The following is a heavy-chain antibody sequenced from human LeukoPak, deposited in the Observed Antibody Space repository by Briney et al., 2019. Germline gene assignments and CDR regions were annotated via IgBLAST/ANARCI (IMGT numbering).Heavy chain of an antibody. J-gene: IGHJ6*03. CDR1: GGSFSGYY. Sequence: SETLSLTCAVYGGSFSGYYCSGIRKPPGRGQNWIGEINHGGSTSYNPSLKSRLTISVGSANNHFSLRVTSVTAADTAVYYCAITHYDILTGYHKYMGVWGKGTTVTISS. D-gene: IGHD3-9*01. CDR3: AITHYDILTGYHKYMGV. CDR2: INHGGST. V-gene: IGHV4-34*01.